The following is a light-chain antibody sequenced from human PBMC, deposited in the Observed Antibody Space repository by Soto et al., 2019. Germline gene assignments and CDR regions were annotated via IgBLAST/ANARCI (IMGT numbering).Light chain of an antibody. CDR3: SSYTASAPFYV. J-gene: IGLJ1*01. CDR2: DVH. CDR1: RTDVDGHDY. Sequence: QSVLTQPASVSGSPGQSITISCTGARTDVDGHDYVSWYQQHPGQAPKLMIFDVHNRPSGVSSRFSGSKSGDTASLTISGLQAEDDGDYYCSSYTASAPFYVXGTGTKVTVL. V-gene: IGLV2-14*03.